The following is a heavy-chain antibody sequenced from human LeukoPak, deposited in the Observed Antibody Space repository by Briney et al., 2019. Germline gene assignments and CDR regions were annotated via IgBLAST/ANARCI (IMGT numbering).Heavy chain of an antibody. CDR3: ARGPQRWYDSSGYYWNY. D-gene: IGHD3-22*01. J-gene: IGHJ4*02. CDR2: INTNTGNP. CDR1: GYTFTSYA. V-gene: IGHV7-4-1*02. Sequence: ASVKDSCKASGYTFTSYAMNWVRQAPGQGLEWMGWINTNTGNPTYAQGFTGRFVFSLDTSVSTAYLQISSLKAEDTAVYYCARGPQRWYDSSGYYWNYWGQGTLVTVSS.